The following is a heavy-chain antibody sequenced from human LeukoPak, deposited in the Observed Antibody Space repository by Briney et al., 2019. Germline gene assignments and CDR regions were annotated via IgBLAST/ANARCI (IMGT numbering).Heavy chain of an antibody. V-gene: IGHV1-18*01. Sequence: ASVKVSCKASGYTFTSYGISWVRQAPGQGLERMGWISAYNGNTNYAQKLQGRVTMTTDTSTSTAYMELRSLRSDDTAVYYCARDRPYWGTTIVVVPPWDYWGQGTLVTVSS. CDR3: ARDRPYWGTTIVVVPPWDY. CDR1: GYTFTSYG. D-gene: IGHD3-22*01. J-gene: IGHJ4*02. CDR2: ISAYNGNT.